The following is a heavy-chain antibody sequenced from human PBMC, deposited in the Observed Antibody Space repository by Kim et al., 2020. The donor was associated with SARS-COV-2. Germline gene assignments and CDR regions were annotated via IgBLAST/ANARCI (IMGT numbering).Heavy chain of an antibody. D-gene: IGHD3-3*02. V-gene: IGHV4-31*03. CDR2: IYYSGIT. CDR1: GCSISSGGYY. J-gene: IGHJ6*02. CDR3: ARDPLKNPVPLAYYYYYGMDV. Sequence: SETLSLTCTVSGCSISSGGYYWIWIRQHPGKGLEWIGYIYYSGITYYNPSLKSRVTISVDKSKNQFSLQLSSVTAADTAVYYCARDPLKNPVPLAYYYYYGMDVWGQGTTVTVSS.